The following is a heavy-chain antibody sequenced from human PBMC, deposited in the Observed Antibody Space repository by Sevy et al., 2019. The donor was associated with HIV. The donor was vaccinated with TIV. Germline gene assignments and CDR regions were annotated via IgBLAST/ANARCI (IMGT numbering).Heavy chain of an antibody. V-gene: IGHV3-48*02. D-gene: IGHD3-22*01. Sequence: GGSLRLSCAASGFSFSLYSMNWVRQAPGKGLEWLSYISGSSGTIYYAGSVKGRFTISRDNAKNSVYLQMNSLRDEDSAVYYCARVVLYYDANYCDFWGQGALVTVSS. CDR3: ARVVLYYDANYCDF. J-gene: IGHJ4*02. CDR2: ISGSSGTI. CDR1: GFSFSLYS.